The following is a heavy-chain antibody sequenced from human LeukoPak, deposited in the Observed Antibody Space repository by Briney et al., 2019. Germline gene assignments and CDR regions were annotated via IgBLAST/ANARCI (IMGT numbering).Heavy chain of an antibody. CDR2: VDPEDGET. D-gene: IGHD6-6*01. CDR3: ATLGRAGIAARPALHY. CDR1: GYTFTDYY. J-gene: IGHJ4*02. V-gene: IGHV1-69-2*01. Sequence: ASVKVSCKASGYTFTDYYMHWVQQAPGKGLEWMGRVDPEDGETIYAEKFQGRVTITADTSTDTAYMELSSLRSEDTAVYYCATLGRAGIAARPALHYWGQGTLVTVSS.